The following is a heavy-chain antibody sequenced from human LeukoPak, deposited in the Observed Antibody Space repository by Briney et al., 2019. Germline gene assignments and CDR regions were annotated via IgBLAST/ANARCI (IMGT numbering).Heavy chain of an antibody. Sequence: GGSLRLSCAASGFTVSGNYMTWVRQAPGTGLEWVSVFYSGGNTYYAGSVKGRFTISRDTSKNTLYLQMNSLRAEDTAMYYCAKGDDYFDSWGQGTLVTVSS. CDR3: AKGDDYFDS. J-gene: IGHJ4*02. CDR2: FYSGGNT. CDR1: GFTVSGNY. V-gene: IGHV3-53*01. D-gene: IGHD3-16*01.